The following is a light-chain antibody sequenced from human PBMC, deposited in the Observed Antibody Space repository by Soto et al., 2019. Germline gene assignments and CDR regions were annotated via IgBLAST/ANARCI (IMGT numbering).Light chain of an antibody. Sequence: QSALTQPASVSGSPGQSITISCTGTSSDVGSYNLVSWYQQHPGKAPKLMIYEGSKRPSGVSNRFSGSKSGNTASLTISGLQAEDEADYYCCSYAGSSTGVSGTG. V-gene: IGLV2-23*01. CDR3: CSYAGSSTGV. J-gene: IGLJ1*01. CDR1: SSDVGSYNL. CDR2: EGS.